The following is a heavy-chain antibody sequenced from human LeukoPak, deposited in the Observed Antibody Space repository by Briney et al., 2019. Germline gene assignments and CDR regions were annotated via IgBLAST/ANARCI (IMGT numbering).Heavy chain of an antibody. CDR2: ISWNSGSI. CDR1: GFTFDDYA. Sequence: GGSLRLSCAASGFTFDDYAMHWVRQAPGKGLEWVSGISWNSGSIGYADSVKGRFTISRDNAKNSLYLQMNSLRAEDMALYYCAKGLRCSSTSCSPYAFDIWGQGTMVSVSS. J-gene: IGHJ3*02. V-gene: IGHV3-9*03. CDR3: AKGLRCSSTSCSPYAFDI. D-gene: IGHD2-2*01.